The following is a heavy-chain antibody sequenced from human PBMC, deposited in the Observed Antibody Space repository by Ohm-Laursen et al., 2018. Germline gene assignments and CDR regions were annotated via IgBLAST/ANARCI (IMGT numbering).Heavy chain of an antibody. CDR2: IIPILGIA. Sequence: VKISCRDSGGTFSSYAISWVRQAPGQGLEWMGRIIPILGIANYAQKFQGRVTITADKSTSTAYMELRSLRSDDTAVYYCARDDGTLRSDYWGQGTLVTVSS. CDR3: ARDDGTLRSDY. V-gene: IGHV1-69*10. D-gene: IGHD1-1*01. J-gene: IGHJ4*02. CDR1: GGTFSSYA.